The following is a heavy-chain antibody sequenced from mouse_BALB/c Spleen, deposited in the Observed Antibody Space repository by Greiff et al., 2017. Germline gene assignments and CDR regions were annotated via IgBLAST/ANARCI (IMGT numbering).Heavy chain of an antibody. CDR1: GFTFSSYA. Sequence: EVKLVESGGGLVKPGGSLKLSCAASGFTFSSYAMSWVRQSPEKRLEWVAEISSGGSYTYYPDTVTGRFTISRDNAKNTLYLEMSSLRSEDTAMYYCARDGATVVPSYYAMDYWGQGTSVTVSS. V-gene: IGHV5-9-4*01. J-gene: IGHJ4*01. CDR3: ARDGATVVPSYYAMDY. CDR2: ISSGGSYT. D-gene: IGHD1-1*01.